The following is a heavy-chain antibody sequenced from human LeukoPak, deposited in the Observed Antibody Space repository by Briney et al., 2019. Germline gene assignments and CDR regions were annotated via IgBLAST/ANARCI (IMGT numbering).Heavy chain of an antibody. J-gene: IGHJ4*02. Sequence: SETLSLTCTVSGGSISSYYWNWIRQPPGKGLEWIGYIYYSGSTNYNPSLKSRVTVSVDTSKNQFSLKLSSVTAADTAVYYCARSSDYYGGYFDYWGQGTLVIVSS. CDR3: ARSSDYYGGYFDY. CDR2: IYYSGST. CDR1: GGSISSYY. D-gene: IGHD3-22*01. V-gene: IGHV4-59*01.